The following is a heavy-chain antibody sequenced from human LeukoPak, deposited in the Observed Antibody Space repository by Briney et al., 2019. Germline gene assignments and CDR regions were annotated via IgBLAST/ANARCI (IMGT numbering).Heavy chain of an antibody. CDR2: INHSGST. Sequence: PSETLSLTCAVHGGSFSGYYWSWIPQPPGKGLEWIGEINHSGSTKYNTSLKTRVTMSVDTAKNQFSLKMSSLTAADTAVYYCARDGGYCSGGSCYSDNWGQGTLVTVSS. V-gene: IGHV4-34*01. CDR1: GGSFSGYY. D-gene: IGHD2-15*01. J-gene: IGHJ4*02. CDR3: ARDGGYCSGGSCYSDN.